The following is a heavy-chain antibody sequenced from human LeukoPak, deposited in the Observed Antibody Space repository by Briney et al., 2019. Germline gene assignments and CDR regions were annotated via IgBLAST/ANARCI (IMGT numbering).Heavy chain of an antibody. D-gene: IGHD3-9*01. Sequence: ASVKVSCKASGYTFTGYYMHWVRQAPGQGLEWMGWINPNSGGTNYAQKFQGRVTVTRDTSISTAYMELSRLRSDDTAVYYCARGIRYFDWLGDWSQGTLVTVSS. J-gene: IGHJ4*02. CDR2: INPNSGGT. CDR3: ARGIRYFDWLGD. V-gene: IGHV1-2*02. CDR1: GYTFTGYY.